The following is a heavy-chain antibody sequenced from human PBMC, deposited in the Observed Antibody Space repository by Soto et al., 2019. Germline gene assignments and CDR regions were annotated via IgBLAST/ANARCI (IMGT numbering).Heavy chain of an antibody. Sequence: GSLRLSCVASGFTFSNYGMSWVRQAPGEGLEWVSTFGGSGNTYHADSVKGRFTISRDNSRNTLYLQTNSLRAEDTAIYYCAKRGEKTGRNFDCWGQGTQVTVSS. D-gene: IGHD1-1*01. CDR1: GFTFSNYG. V-gene: IGHV3-23*01. CDR3: AKRGEKTGRNFDC. J-gene: IGHJ4*02. CDR2: FGGSGNT.